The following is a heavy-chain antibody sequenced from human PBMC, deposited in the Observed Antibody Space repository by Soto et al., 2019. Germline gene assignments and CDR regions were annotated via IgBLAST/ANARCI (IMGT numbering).Heavy chain of an antibody. Sequence: PSETLSLTCTVSGGSITSSSYYWGWIRQPPGKGLEWIGSIYYTGSTYYNPSLKSRVTISVDTSKNQFPLKLRSVTAADTAVYYCMIGSGWKYFDYWGQGTLVTVSS. CDR2: IYYTGST. V-gene: IGHV4-39*01. CDR1: GGSITSSSYY. CDR3: MIGSGWKYFDY. J-gene: IGHJ4*02. D-gene: IGHD6-19*01.